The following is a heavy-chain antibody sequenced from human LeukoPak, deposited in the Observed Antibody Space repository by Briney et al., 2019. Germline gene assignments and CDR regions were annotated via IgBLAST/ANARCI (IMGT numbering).Heavy chain of an antibody. D-gene: IGHD4-17*01. CDR3: AKTGSTVTTLNWFDP. CDR2: ISVGGGST. V-gene: IGHV3-23*01. J-gene: IGHJ5*02. Sequence: PGGSLRLSCAASGFTFSSNATSWVRQAPGKGLEWVSGISVGGGSTFYADSVKGRFTISRDNSKNTLYLQMNSLRGEDTAVYYCAKTGSTVTTLNWFDPWGQGTLVTVSS. CDR1: GFTFSSNA.